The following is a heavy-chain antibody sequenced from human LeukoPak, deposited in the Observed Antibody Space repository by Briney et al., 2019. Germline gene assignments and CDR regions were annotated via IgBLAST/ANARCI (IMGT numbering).Heavy chain of an antibody. V-gene: IGHV3-64*01. J-gene: IGHJ2*01. CDR2: ISSSGGST. D-gene: IGHD6-13*01. CDR3: GRGRQQQLVRRYVDL. Sequence: GGSLRLSCAASGFTVSSYSMHWLRQAPGKGLEYVSGISSSGGSTDYASSMKGRFTISRDNSKNTLYLQMGSLRPEDMAVYYCGRGRQQQLVRRYVDLWGRGTLVIVSS. CDR1: GFTVSSYS.